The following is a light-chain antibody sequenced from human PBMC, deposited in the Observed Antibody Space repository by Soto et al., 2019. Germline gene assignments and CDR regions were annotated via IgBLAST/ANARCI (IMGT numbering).Light chain of an antibody. CDR1: SSDIGAYNF. CDR3: SSYTSTKTYV. J-gene: IGLJ1*01. Sequence: QSALTQPASVSGSHGQSITISCTGTSSDIGAYNFVSWYQQHPGQAPKLLIFEVNKRPSGVSYRFSGSKSGNTASLTISGLQPEDETDYYCSSYTSTKTYVFGTGTKLTVL. CDR2: EVN. V-gene: IGLV2-14*01.